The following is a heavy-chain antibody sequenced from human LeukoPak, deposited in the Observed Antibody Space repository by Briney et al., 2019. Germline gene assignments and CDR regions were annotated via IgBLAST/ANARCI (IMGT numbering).Heavy chain of an antibody. D-gene: IGHD3-3*01. V-gene: IGHV4-59*01. CDR3: ARAPYYDFWSGYGYWFDP. CDR1: GGSISSYY. CDR2: IYYSGST. J-gene: IGHJ5*02. Sequence: SETLSLTCTVSGGSISSYYWSWIRQPPGKGLEWIGCIYYSGSTNYNPSLKSRVTISVDTSKNQFSLKLSSVTAADTAVYYCARAPYYDFWSGYGYWFDPWGQGTLVTVSS.